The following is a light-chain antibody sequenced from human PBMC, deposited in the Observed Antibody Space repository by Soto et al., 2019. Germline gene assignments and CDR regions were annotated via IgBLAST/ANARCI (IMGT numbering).Light chain of an antibody. Sequence: QSALTQPASVSGSPGQSITISCTGTSSDVGGYNYVSWYQQHPGKAPKLMIYEVSNRPSGVSNRFSGSKSGNTASLTISGLQAEHEAEYYCSSYTSSSTLVFGNGTKLTVL. J-gene: IGLJ1*01. CDR1: SSDVGGYNY. V-gene: IGLV2-14*01. CDR2: EVS. CDR3: SSYTSSSTLV.